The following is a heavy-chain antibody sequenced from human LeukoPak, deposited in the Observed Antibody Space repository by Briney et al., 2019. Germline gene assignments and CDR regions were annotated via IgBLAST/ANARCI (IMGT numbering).Heavy chain of an antibody. CDR3: ARSYSGSYAS. D-gene: IGHD1-26*01. CDR2: IKQDGSEK. Sequence: PGGPLRLSCAASGFTFSSYSMGWVRQAPGKGLEWVANIKQDGSEKYYVDSVRGRFTISRDNAKNSLYLQMNSLRAEDTAVYYCARSYSGSYASWGQGTLVTVSS. V-gene: IGHV3-7*01. J-gene: IGHJ5*02. CDR1: GFTFSSYS.